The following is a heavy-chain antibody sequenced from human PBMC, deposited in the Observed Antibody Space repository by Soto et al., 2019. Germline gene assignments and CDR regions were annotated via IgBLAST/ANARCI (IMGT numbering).Heavy chain of an antibody. J-gene: IGHJ3*01. CDR2: INTDNGNT. V-gene: IGHV1-3*04. CDR1: GFTFSDHL. CDR3: ARDILSVGPSANDAFDV. D-gene: IGHD2-8*02. Sequence: QVQLVQSVAEVRKPAASVNISCRASGFTFSDHLINWVRQVPGQSLERMGWINTDNGNTKYSQTVQGRVTISRHSTASIVYVEVSDLTYKATAVFYCARDILSVGPSANDAFDVWGQGTMVIVSS.